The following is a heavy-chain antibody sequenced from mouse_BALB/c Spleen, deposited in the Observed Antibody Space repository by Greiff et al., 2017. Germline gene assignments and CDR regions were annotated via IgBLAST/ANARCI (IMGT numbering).Heavy chain of an antibody. V-gene: IGHV5-6-5*01. J-gene: IGHJ1*01. D-gene: IGHD1-1*01. Sequence: EVKLVESGGGLVKPGGSLKLSCAASGFTFSSYAMSWVRQTPEKRLEWVASISSGGSTYYPDSVKGRFTIPRDNARNILYLQMSSLRSEDTAMYYCASQPGGSYWYFDVWGAGTTVTVSS. CDR3: ASQPGGSYWYFDV. CDR2: ISSGGST. CDR1: GFTFSSYA.